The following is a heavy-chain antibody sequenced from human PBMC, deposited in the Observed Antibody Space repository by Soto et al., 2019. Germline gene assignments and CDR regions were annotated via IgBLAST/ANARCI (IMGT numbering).Heavy chain of an antibody. Sequence: QVQLVESGGGVVQPGRSLRLSCAASGFTFSSYAMHWVRQAPGKGLEWVAIMSYDGNNQYYADSVKGRFTISRDNFKNTLYLQMNSLRAEDTAVYYCAKALGEGSPESFDYWGQGILVTVSS. CDR3: AKALGEGSPESFDY. V-gene: IGHV3-30*18. CDR1: GFTFSSYA. CDR2: MSYDGNNQ. D-gene: IGHD3-16*01. J-gene: IGHJ4*02.